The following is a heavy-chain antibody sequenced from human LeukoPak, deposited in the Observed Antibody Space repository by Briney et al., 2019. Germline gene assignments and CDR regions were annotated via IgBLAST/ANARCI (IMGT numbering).Heavy chain of an antibody. CDR1: GGSISSGDYY. CDR2: IYYSGST. V-gene: IGHV4-30-4*08. D-gene: IGHD6-13*01. J-gene: IGHJ4*02. Sequence: TVSLTCTVSGGSISSGDYYWGWLRQPPGKGLEWNGYIYYSGSTYYNPSLKSRVTISVDTSKNQFSLKLSSVTAADTAVYYCARVGAAAGYYFDYWGQGTLVTVSS. CDR3: ARVGAAAGYYFDY.